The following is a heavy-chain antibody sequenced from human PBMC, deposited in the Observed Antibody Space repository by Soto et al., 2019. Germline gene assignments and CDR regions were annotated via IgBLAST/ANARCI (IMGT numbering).Heavy chain of an antibody. CDR3: AHRLCDNRCYWGVGYFDS. CDR2: IYWDDDK. J-gene: IGHJ4*02. CDR1: GFSLSTSGVG. Sequence: QITLKESGPTVVKPTQTLTLTCTFSGFSLSTSGVGVGWIRQPPGKALECLALIYWDDDKRYTPSLKSRLTVPKDTSKNQVVLTLTNMDPVDTATYYCAHRLCDNRCYWGVGYFDSWGQGTLVTVSS. D-gene: IGHD2-15*01. V-gene: IGHV2-5*02.